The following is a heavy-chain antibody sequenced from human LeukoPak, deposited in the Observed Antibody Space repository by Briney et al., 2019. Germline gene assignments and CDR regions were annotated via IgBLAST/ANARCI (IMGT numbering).Heavy chain of an antibody. D-gene: IGHD6-25*01. V-gene: IGHV3-15*01. Sequence: GGSLRLSCVASGFTFSDAWMSWVRQAPGEGLEWVGRIKSKIDGGTIDYGAPVKGRFTISRDDSRNALYLQMNSLKTEDTAVYYCTTRRQDGCWRQGPLVTVS. CDR3: TTRRQDGC. CDR1: GFTFSDAW. CDR2: IKSKIDGGTI. J-gene: IGHJ4*02.